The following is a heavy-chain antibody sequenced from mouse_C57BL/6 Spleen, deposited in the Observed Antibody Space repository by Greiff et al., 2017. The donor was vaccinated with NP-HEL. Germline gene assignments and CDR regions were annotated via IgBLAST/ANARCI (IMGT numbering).Heavy chain of an antibody. J-gene: IGHJ2*01. CDR1: GFTFSSYA. D-gene: IGHD2-5*01. V-gene: IGHV5-4*03. CDR3: ARASIVTTSAYYFDY. CDR2: ISDGGSYT. Sequence: DVMLVESGGGLVKPGGSLKLSCAASGFTFSSYAMSWVRQTPEKRLEWVATISDGGSYTYYPDNVKGRFTISRDNAKNNLYLQMSHLKSEDTAMYYCARASIVTTSAYYFDYWGQGTTLTVSS.